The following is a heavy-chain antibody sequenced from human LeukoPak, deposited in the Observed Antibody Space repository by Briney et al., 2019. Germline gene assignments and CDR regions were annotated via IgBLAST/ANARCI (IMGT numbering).Heavy chain of an antibody. Sequence: GGSLRLSCAASGFTFSNAWMSWVRQAPGKGLEWVGRIKSKTDGGTMDYAAPVKGRFTVSRDDSKNTLFLQMNGLKTEDTAMYFCTTDRGITDLPLFGYWGQGTLVTVSS. CDR3: TTDRGITDLPLFGY. V-gene: IGHV3-15*01. CDR1: GFTFSNAW. D-gene: IGHD1-14*01. J-gene: IGHJ4*02. CDR2: IKSKTDGGTM.